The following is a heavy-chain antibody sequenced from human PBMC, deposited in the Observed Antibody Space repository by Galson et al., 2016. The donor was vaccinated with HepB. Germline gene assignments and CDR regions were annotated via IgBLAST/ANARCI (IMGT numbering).Heavy chain of an antibody. D-gene: IGHD3-9*01. CDR1: GGSIRSAGYS. J-gene: IGHJ3*01. Sequence: TLSLTCTVSGGSIRSAGYSWGWIRQSPGKGLESPGYTYHGQRAYYNPSLRSRLTISLDRSKNQFSLQLTSVTAADSAVYYCARGWNTIVQGIITHFYAVDGWGRGTMVTVSS. CDR2: TYHGQRA. CDR3: ARGWNTIVQGIITHFYAVDG. V-gene: IGHV4-30-2*06.